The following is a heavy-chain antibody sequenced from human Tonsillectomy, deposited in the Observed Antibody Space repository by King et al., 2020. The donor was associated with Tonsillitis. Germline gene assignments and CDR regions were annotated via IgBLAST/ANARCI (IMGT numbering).Heavy chain of an antibody. J-gene: IGHJ4*02. Sequence: VQLQESGPGLVKPSGTLSLTCTVSGGPVNSGHYYWSWIRQPPGKGLEWIGYVYYSGTTHYNTSLESRVTLSVDTSKGQFSLKLNSVTVADTAVYYCARAKKEYCGGKCPHYFDSWGQGTLVTVSS. D-gene: IGHD2-21*01. CDR3: ARAKKEYCGGKCPHYFDS. V-gene: IGHV4-61*01. CDR2: VYYSGTT. CDR1: GGPVNSGHYY.